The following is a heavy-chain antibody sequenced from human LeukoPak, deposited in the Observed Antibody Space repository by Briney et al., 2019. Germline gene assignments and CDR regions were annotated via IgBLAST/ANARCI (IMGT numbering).Heavy chain of an antibody. Sequence: PSETLSLTCTVSGDSISSYYWSWIRQPPGKGLEWIGYIYYSGRTNYNPSLKSRVTISVDTSKSQISLKLSSVTAADTAVYYCAREKAPENNYYYGMDVWGQGTTVTVSS. CDR3: AREKAPENNYYYGMDV. CDR2: IYYSGRT. J-gene: IGHJ6*02. CDR1: GDSISSYY. V-gene: IGHV4-59*12. D-gene: IGHD1/OR15-1a*01.